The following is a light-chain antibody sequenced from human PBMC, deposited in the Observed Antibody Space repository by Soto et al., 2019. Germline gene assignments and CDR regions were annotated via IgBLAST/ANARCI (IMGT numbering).Light chain of an antibody. CDR2: GAS. CDR3: QQFATSPLT. V-gene: IGKV3-20*01. CDR1: QSLSSSY. J-gene: IGKJ4*01. Sequence: ENVLTQSPGTLSLSPGERATLSCRASQSLSSSYLAWYQQKPGQAPRLLIYGASSRATGIPDRLSGSGSGTDFTLTISRLEPEDFAVYYCQQFATSPLTFGGGTKVDIK.